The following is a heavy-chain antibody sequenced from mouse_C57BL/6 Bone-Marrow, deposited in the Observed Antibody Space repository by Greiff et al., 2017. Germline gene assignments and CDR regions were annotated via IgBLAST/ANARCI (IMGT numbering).Heavy chain of an antibody. CDR3: TTLNEYDWYFGV. D-gene: IGHD5-1*01. CDR1: GFNIKDDY. CDR2: IDPENGDT. Sequence: VQLKESGAELVRPGASVKLSCTASGFNIKDDYMHWVKQRPEQGLAWIGWIDPENGDTEYASKCQGKATITADTSSNTAYLQLRGLTSEDTAVYYCTTLNEYDWYFGVWGTGATVTVSS. V-gene: IGHV14-4*01. J-gene: IGHJ1*03.